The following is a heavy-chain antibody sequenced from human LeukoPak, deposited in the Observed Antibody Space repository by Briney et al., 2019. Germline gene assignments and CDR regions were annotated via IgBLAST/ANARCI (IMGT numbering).Heavy chain of an antibody. D-gene: IGHD3-22*01. J-gene: IGHJ4*02. CDR2: FYSSGNT. CDR1: GGSVSSGSYY. Sequence: KTSETLSLTCTVSGGSVSSGSYYWTWIRQPPGKGLEWIGYFYSSGNTNYHPSPKSRVTISADTSKNQFSLKLSSVTAADTAMYYCATVLYYDSSGYERWGQGTLVTVSS. CDR3: ATVLYYDSSGYER. V-gene: IGHV4-61*01.